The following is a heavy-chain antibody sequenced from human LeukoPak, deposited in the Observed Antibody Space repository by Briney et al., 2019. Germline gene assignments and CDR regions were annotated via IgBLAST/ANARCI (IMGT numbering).Heavy chain of an antibody. J-gene: IGHJ4*02. Sequence: PGGSLRLSCAASGFTFNTYGIHWVRQAPGKGLEWVALIRHDGTNKYYADSVKGRFTISRDNAKNSLYLQMNSLRAEDTAVYYCARDSLYSGSYYFDYWGQGTLVTVSS. D-gene: IGHD1-26*01. V-gene: IGHV3-30*02. CDR3: ARDSLYSGSYYFDY. CDR1: GFTFNTYG. CDR2: IRHDGTNK.